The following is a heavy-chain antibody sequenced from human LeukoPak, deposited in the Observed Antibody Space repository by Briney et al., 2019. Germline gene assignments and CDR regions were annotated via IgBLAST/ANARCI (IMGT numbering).Heavy chain of an antibody. Sequence: GASVKVSCKASGYTFTSYGISWVRQAPGQGLEWMGWISAYNGNTNYAQKLQGRVTMTTDTSTSTAYMELRSLRSDDTAVYYCARDFNPLMVRGVDKFDYWGQGTLVTVSS. CDR1: GYTFTSYG. V-gene: IGHV1-18*01. CDR3: ARDFNPLMVRGVDKFDY. J-gene: IGHJ4*02. CDR2: ISAYNGNT. D-gene: IGHD3-10*01.